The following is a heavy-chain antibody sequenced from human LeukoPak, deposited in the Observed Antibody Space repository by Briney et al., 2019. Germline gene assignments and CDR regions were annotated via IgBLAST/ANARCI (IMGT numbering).Heavy chain of an antibody. CDR1: GFTFSSYE. J-gene: IGHJ4*02. V-gene: IGHV3-48*03. CDR2: ISSSDSTI. CDR3: AGGLSVFDY. Sequence: PGGSLRLSCAASGFTFSSYEMNWVRQAPGKGLEWVSYISSSDSTIYYADSVKGRFTISRDNAKNSLYLQMNSLRAEDTAVYYCAGGLSVFDYWGQGTLVTVSS. D-gene: IGHD3-16*02.